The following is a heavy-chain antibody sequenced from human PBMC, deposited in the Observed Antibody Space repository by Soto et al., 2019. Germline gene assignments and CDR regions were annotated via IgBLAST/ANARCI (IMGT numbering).Heavy chain of an antibody. CDR3: AESNGMATAGLDY. CDR2: ISGSGGST. J-gene: IGHJ4*02. D-gene: IGHD5-18*01. V-gene: IGHV3-23*01. Sequence: EVQLLESGGGLVQPGGSLRLSCAASGFTFSSYAMSWVRQAPGKGLEWVSAISGSGGSTYYADSVKGRFTISRDNSKNRLYLQRNSLRAEGRAVYYCAESNGMATAGLDYWGQGTLVSVS. CDR1: GFTFSSYA.